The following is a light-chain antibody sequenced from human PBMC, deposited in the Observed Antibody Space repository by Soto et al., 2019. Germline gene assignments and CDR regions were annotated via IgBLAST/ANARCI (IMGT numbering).Light chain of an antibody. J-gene: IGKJ2*01. Sequence: DIQVTQSPATLSASVGDTVSITCRASQSVLTWLAWYQQKPGKAPNLLIYKASRLRDGVPSRFSGSGSGTDFTLTISSLQPDDFASYFCKHYFSYPYAFGQGNKLEI. CDR2: KAS. CDR1: QSVLTW. CDR3: KHYFSYPYA. V-gene: IGKV1-5*03.